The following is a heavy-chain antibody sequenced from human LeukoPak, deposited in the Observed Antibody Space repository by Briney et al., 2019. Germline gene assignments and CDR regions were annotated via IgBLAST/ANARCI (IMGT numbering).Heavy chain of an antibody. CDR1: GFTFRNYA. CDR2: ISDNGGGP. V-gene: IGHV3-23*01. J-gene: IGHJ4*02. CDR3: AEESGPLGVPLYDY. Sequence: GGSLRLSRAASGFTFRNYALSWVRQAPGEGLEWVSGISDNGGGPYYADSVKGRFIISRDNSKNMLYLQMNSLRAEDTAVYYCAEESGPLGVPLYDYWGRGILVTASS. D-gene: IGHD1-1*01.